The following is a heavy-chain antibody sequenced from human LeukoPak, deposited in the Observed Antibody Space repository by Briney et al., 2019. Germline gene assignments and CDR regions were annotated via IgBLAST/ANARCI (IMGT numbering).Heavy chain of an antibody. V-gene: IGHV3-48*03. J-gene: IGHJ4*02. CDR1: GFTFSSYE. D-gene: IGHD3-22*01. CDR2: ISSSGSTI. CDR3: VDDSSGYYAY. Sequence: PGGSLRLSCAASGFTFSSYEMNWVRQAPGKGLEWVSYISSSGSTIYYADSVKGRFTISRDNAKNSLYLQMNSLRAEDAAVYYCVDDSSGYYAYWGQGTLVTVSS.